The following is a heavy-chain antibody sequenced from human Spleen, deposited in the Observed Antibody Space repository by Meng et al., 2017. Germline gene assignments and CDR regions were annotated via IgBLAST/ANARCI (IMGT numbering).Heavy chain of an antibody. CDR2: IKSKTDGGTT. J-gene: IGHJ4*02. Sequence: GGSLRLFCAASGFTFSNSWMSWVRQAPGKGLEWVGRIKSKTDGGTTDYAAPVKGRFTISRDDSRNTLYLQMNGLQTEDTAIYYCTTDEWNWGQGTQVTVSS. V-gene: IGHV3-15*01. CDR1: GFTFSNSW. CDR3: TTDEWN. D-gene: IGHD3-3*01.